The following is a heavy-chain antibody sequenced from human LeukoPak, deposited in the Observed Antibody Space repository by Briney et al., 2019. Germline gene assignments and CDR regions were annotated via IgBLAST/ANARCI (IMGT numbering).Heavy chain of an antibody. Sequence: SETLSLTCAVYGGSFSGYYWSWIRQPPGKGLEWIGEINHSGSTNYNPSLKSRVTISVDTSKNQFSLKLSSVTAADTAVYYCARGSYYYDSSAKRPLDYWGQGTLVTVSS. CDR1: GGSFSGYY. CDR3: ARGSYYYDSSAKRPLDY. V-gene: IGHV4-34*01. CDR2: INHSGST. D-gene: IGHD3-22*01. J-gene: IGHJ4*02.